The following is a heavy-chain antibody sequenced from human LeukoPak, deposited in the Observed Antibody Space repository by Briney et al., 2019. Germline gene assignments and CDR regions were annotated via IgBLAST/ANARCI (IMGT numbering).Heavy chain of an antibody. CDR1: GFTFDDYG. CDR3: ARDPRPRITIFGANWYFDL. D-gene: IGHD3-3*01. Sequence: PGGSLRLSCAASGFTFDDYGMSWVRQAPGKGLEWVSGINWNGGSTGYADSVKGRFTISRDNAKNSLYLQMNSLRAEDTALYYCARDPRPRITIFGANWYFDLWGRGTLVTVSS. V-gene: IGHV3-20*04. CDR2: INWNGGST. J-gene: IGHJ2*01.